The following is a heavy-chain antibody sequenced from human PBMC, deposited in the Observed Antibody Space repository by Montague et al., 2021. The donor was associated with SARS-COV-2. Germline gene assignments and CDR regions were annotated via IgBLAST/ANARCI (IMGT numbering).Heavy chain of an antibody. V-gene: IGHV4-59*13. CDR3: AREGIPTPGAEWKILHYHGMDV. CDR2: MYNSRSS. D-gene: IGHD1-14*01. CDR1: GGSISAYY. J-gene: IGHJ6*02. Sequence: SETLSLTCTVSGGSISAYYWSWIRQPPGKGLEWIAYMYNSRSSNYNPSLKSRVPISVETSKSQFSLKLTSVTAADTAVYYCAREGIPTPGAEWKILHYHGMDVWGQGTTVTVSS.